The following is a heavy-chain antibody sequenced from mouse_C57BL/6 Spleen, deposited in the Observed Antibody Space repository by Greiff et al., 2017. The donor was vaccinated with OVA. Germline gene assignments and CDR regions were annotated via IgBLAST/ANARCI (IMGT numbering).Heavy chain of an antibody. Sequence: EVMLVESGGGLVKPGGSLKLSCAASGFTFSSYAMSWVRQTPEKRLEWVATISDGGSYTYYPDNVKGRFTISRDNAKNNLYLQMSHLKSEDTAMYYCARSSYYGSSYSYFDVWGTGTTVTVSS. J-gene: IGHJ1*03. V-gene: IGHV5-4*03. CDR2: ISDGGSYT. D-gene: IGHD1-1*01. CDR1: GFTFSSYA. CDR3: ARSSYYGSSYSYFDV.